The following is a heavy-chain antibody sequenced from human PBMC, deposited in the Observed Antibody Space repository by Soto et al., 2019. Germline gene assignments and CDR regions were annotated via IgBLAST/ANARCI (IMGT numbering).Heavy chain of an antibody. V-gene: IGHV1-58*02. J-gene: IGHJ4*02. CDR3: AAAVNTVTTVNFDY. CDR1: GFTFTSSA. Sequence: SVKVSCKASGFTFTSSAMQWVRQARGQRLEWIGWIVVGSDNTNYAQKFQERVTITRDMSTSTAYMELSSLRSEDTAVYYCAAAVNTVTTVNFDYWGQGTLVTVSS. CDR2: IVVGSDNT. D-gene: IGHD4-17*01.